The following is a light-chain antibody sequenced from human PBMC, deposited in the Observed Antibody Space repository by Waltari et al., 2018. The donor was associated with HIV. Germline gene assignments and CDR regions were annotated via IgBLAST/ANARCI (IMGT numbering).Light chain of an antibody. J-gene: IGLJ2*01. CDR1: SSDVGGYNF. CDR2: DVS. Sequence: QSALTQPASVSGSPGQSITISCTGTSSDVGGYNFVSWYQQHPGKAPKLMIYDVSNRPSGVSNRFSGLQAEDEADYSCSSYTSSSTVVFGGGTKLTVL. V-gene: IGLV2-14*01. CDR3: SSYTSSSTVV.